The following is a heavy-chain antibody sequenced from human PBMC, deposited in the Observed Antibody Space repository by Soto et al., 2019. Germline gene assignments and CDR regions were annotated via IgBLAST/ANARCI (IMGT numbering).Heavy chain of an antibody. J-gene: IGHJ4*02. V-gene: IGHV3-48*03. D-gene: IGHD2-21*01. CDR1: GFTFSSYE. CDR2: IGTSETNT. Sequence: GGSLRLSCAASGFTFSSYEFNWVRQAPGKGLEWISYIGTSETNTYYAGSVKGRFTVSRDNAKNSVYLQMNSLRAEDTAIYYCAREELNCGGDCFAFWGQGALVTVSS. CDR3: AREELNCGGDCFAF.